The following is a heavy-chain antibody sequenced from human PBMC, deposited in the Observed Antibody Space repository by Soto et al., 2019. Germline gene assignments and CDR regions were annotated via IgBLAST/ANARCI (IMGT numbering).Heavy chain of an antibody. CDR2: ISANGGSI. V-gene: IGHV3-23*01. CDR3: AKDRYYDTPGWFDP. D-gene: IGHD3-22*01. J-gene: IGHJ5*02. CDR1: GFTFRDHA. Sequence: EAQLLASGGGLVQSGGSLRLSCVGSGFTFRDHAMRWVRQAPGRGLEWVSAISANGGSIQHADSVKGRFSVSRDNAKNTVYLQMDNLRTEDSAVYYCAKDRYYDTPGWFDPWGQGSRVIVSS.